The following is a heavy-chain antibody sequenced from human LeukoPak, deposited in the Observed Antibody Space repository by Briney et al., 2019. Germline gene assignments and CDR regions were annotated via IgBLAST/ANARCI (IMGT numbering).Heavy chain of an antibody. Sequence: ASVKVSCKASGYTFSGYFMHWVRQAPGQGLEWMGWIKPNSGGTNYAQKFQGRVTMTRDTSISTAYMELSRLRSNDTAVYYCARWKAANWFDPWGQGTLVTVSS. CDR3: ARWKAANWFDP. CDR2: IKPNSGGT. D-gene: IGHD1-1*01. J-gene: IGHJ5*02. CDR1: GYTFSGYF. V-gene: IGHV1-2*02.